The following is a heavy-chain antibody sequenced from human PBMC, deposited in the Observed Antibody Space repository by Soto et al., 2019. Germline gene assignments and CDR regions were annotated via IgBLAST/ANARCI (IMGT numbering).Heavy chain of an antibody. D-gene: IGHD3-22*01. CDR2: IYYSGST. CDR1: GGSISSYY. Sequence: SETLSLTCTVSGGSISSYYWSWIRQPPGKGLEWIGYIYYSGSTNYNPSLKSRVTISVDTSKNQFSLKLSSVTAADTAVYYCARGVAIRAYDSSGYIFDYWGQGTMVTVSS. V-gene: IGHV4-59*01. J-gene: IGHJ4*02. CDR3: ARGVAIRAYDSSGYIFDY.